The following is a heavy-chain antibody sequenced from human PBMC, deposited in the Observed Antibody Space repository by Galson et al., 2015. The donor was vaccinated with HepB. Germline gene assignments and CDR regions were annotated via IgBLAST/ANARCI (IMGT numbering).Heavy chain of an antibody. CDR3: AKVQGNTAGGRGNYFDY. Sequence: SLRLSCAASGFTISNYAMSWVRQAPGKGLQWVSAISVIGGSTYYADSVKGRFTISRDNSKNTLYLQMNSLRAEDTALYYCAKVQGNTAGGRGNYFDYWGRGTLVTVSS. V-gene: IGHV3-23*01. CDR1: GFTISNYA. CDR2: ISVIGGST. D-gene: IGHD5-18*01. J-gene: IGHJ4*02.